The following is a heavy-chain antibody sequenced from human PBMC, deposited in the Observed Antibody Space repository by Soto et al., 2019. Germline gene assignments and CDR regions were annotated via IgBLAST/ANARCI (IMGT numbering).Heavy chain of an antibody. CDR1: GFTFSSYA. CDR2: MWYDESRT. J-gene: IGHJ5*02. V-gene: IGHV3-30*04. CDR3: VRDDSFSDSSDP. Sequence: PGGSLRLSCAASGFTFSSYAMHWVRQAPGKGLEWVAAMWYDESRTFYAESVKGRFTISRDDSRKTLYLEMNTLRVDDTGVYYCVRDDSFSDSSDPWGQGTLVTVSS. D-gene: IGHD3-22*01.